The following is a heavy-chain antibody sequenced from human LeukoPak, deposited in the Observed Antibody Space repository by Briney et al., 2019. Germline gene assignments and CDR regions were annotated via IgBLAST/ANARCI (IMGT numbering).Heavy chain of an antibody. J-gene: IGHJ2*01. CDR3: AREDWKWYFDV. CDR1: GGSIGHYY. V-gene: IGHV4-4*07. D-gene: IGHD1-1*01. Sequence: PSETLSLTCIVSGGSIGHYYWSWIRQSAGNRLKWIGRIYTSGATHYNPSLQSRVAMSVDPSKNQFSLDLTSLTAADTAIYYCAREDWKWYFDVWGRGTVVTVS. CDR2: IYTSGAT.